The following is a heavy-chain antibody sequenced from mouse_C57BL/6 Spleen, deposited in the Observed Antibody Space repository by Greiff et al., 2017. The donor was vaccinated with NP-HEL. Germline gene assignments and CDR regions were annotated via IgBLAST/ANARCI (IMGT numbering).Heavy chain of an antibody. CDR2: IHPNSGST. V-gene: IGHV1-64*01. CDR3: ASPYSNYPAWFAY. D-gene: IGHD2-5*01. J-gene: IGHJ3*01. CDR1: GYTFTSYW. Sequence: QVQLQQPGAELVKPGASVKLSCKASGYTFTSYWMHWVKQRPGQGLEWIGMIHPNSGSTNYNEKFKSKATLTVDKSSSTAYMQLSSLTSEDSAVYYCASPYSNYPAWFAYWGQGTLVTVSA.